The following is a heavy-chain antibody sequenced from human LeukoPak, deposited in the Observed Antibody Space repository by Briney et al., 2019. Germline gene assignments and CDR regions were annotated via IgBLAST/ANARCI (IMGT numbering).Heavy chain of an antibody. V-gene: IGHV3-30*02. CDR3: ANDANWAFDY. CDR1: GFTFNRYG. CDR2: IRKDGSDK. D-gene: IGHD7-27*01. Sequence: GGSLRLPCGASGFTFNRYGMHWVRQAPAKGLEWVAYIRKDGSDKYYADSAKGRFTISRDSSKNMVQLQINSLGADDTAVYYSANDANWAFDYWGQGTLVSVSS. J-gene: IGHJ4*02.